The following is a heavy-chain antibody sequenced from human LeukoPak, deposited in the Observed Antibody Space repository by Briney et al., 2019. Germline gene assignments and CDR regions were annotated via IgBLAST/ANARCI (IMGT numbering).Heavy chain of an antibody. V-gene: IGHV4-39*07. D-gene: IGHD4-17*01. CDR1: GGSISSSSYN. Sequence: SETLSLTCTVSGGSISSSSYNWGWIRQPPGKGLEWIGSIYYSGSTYYNPSLKSRVTISVDTSKNQFSLKLSSVTAADTAVYYCARDTTVTTFVGGYYYGMDVRGQGTTVTVSS. CDR3: ARDTTVTTFVGGYYYGMDV. CDR2: IYYSGST. J-gene: IGHJ6*02.